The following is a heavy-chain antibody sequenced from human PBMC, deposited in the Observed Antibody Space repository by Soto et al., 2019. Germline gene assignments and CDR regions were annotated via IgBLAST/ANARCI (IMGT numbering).Heavy chain of an antibody. D-gene: IGHD2-15*01. J-gene: IGHJ6*02. Sequence: GGSLRLSCAASGFHFSSYIRNWVRKATGKGLEWVSYISSSSSTIYYADSVKGRFTISRDNAKNSLYLQMNSLRDEDTAVYYCAREEYCSGGSCQGGDYYYYYGMDVWGQGTTVTVSS. V-gene: IGHV3-48*02. CDR2: ISSSSSTI. CDR3: AREEYCSGGSCQGGDYYYYYGMDV. CDR1: GFHFSSYI.